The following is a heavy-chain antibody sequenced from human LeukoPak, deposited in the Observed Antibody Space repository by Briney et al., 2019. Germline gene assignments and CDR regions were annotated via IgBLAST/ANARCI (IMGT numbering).Heavy chain of an antibody. Sequence: SETLSLTCTVSGASLTSPTYYQWSWIRQAPGKGLELIGSLYASESPKINPSLRSRVTLSLDTSKNQFSLKLRSVTAEDSAVYYCARFKSGGWSYFDSWGQGTPVTVSS. CDR3: ARFKSGGWSYFDS. J-gene: IGHJ4*02. CDR2: LYASESP. CDR1: GASLTSPTYY. D-gene: IGHD4-23*01. V-gene: IGHV4-61*01.